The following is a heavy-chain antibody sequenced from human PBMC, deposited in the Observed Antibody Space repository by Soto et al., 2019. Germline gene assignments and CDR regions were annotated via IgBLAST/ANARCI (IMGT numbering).Heavy chain of an antibody. CDR3: ARKGRDSSSWYNWFAP. CDR2: MNPNSGNT. V-gene: IGHV1-8*01. Sequence: QVQLVQSGAEVKKPGASVKVSCKASGYTFTSYDINWVRQATGQGLEWMGWMNPNSGNTGSAQKFQGRVTMTRNTSISTAYMELTSLRPEDTAVYYCARKGRDSSSWYNWFAPWGQGTLVTVSS. D-gene: IGHD6-13*01. J-gene: IGHJ5*02. CDR1: GYTFTSYD.